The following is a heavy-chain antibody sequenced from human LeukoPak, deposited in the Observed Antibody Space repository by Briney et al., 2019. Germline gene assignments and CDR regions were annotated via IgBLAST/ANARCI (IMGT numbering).Heavy chain of an antibody. J-gene: IGHJ4*02. Sequence: SETLSLTCTVSGGSISSSSYYWGWIRQPPGKGLEWIGSIYHSGNKYYNPSLKSRVTISVDTSKNQFSLKLTSVTAADTAMYYCARIETEGSSWYGVHYFDYWGRGTQVTVSS. V-gene: IGHV4-39*07. CDR1: GGSISSSSYY. CDR2: IYHSGNK. D-gene: IGHD6-13*01. CDR3: ARIETEGSSWYGVHYFDY.